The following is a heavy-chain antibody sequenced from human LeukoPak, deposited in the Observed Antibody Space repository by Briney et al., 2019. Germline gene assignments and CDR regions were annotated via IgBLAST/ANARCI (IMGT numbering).Heavy chain of an antibody. CDR1: GGSFSSSGYY. CDR2: INHSGST. V-gene: IGHV4-39*07. CDR3: ARGRGRDGDNLTS. Sequence: PSQTLSLTCTVSGGSFSSSGYYWSWIRQPPGKGLEWIGEINHSGSTNYNPSLKSRVTISVDTSKNQSSLTLTSVTAADTAVYYCARGRGRDGDNLTSWGQGTLVTVSS. J-gene: IGHJ4*02. D-gene: IGHD5-24*01.